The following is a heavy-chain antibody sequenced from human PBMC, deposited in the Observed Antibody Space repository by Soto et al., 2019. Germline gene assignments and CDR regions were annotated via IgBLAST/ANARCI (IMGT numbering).Heavy chain of an antibody. CDR1: GYTFTGYY. CDR3: ARGAVAGPIAYYYYGMDV. CDR2: INPNSGGT. J-gene: IGHJ6*02. Sequence: ASVKVSCKASGYTFTGYYMHWVRQAPGQGLEWMVWINPNSGGTNYAQKFQGWVTMTRDTSISTAYMELSRLRSDDTAVYYCARGAVAGPIAYYYYGMDVWGQGTTVTVSS. D-gene: IGHD6-19*01. V-gene: IGHV1-2*04.